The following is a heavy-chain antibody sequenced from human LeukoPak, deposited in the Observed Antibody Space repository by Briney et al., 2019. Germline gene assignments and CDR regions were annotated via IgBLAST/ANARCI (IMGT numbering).Heavy chain of an antibody. Sequence: GASVKVSCMASGYXFSGYYMHWVRQAPGQGLEWMGWINPNSGGTNYAQKFQGRVTMTRDTSISTAYMELIRLRSADTAVYYCARVGRAFTARSSFFDYWSQGTLVTVSS. CDR2: INPNSGGT. CDR1: GYXFSGYY. CDR3: ARVGRAFTARSSFFDY. V-gene: IGHV1-2*02. D-gene: IGHD6-6*01. J-gene: IGHJ4*02.